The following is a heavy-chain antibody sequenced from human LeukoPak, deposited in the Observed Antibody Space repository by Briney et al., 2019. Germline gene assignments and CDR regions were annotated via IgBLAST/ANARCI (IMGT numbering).Heavy chain of an antibody. CDR3: ARAPMVRAGWFDP. CDR2: IYYSGST. CDR1: GGTISSYY. D-gene: IGHD3-10*01. Sequence: PSETLSLTCTVSGGTISSYYWSWIRQPPGKGLEWIGYIYYSGSTNYNPSLKSRVTISVDTSKNQFSLKLRSVTAADTAVYHCARAPMVRAGWFDPWGQGTLVTVSS. J-gene: IGHJ5*02. V-gene: IGHV4-59*01.